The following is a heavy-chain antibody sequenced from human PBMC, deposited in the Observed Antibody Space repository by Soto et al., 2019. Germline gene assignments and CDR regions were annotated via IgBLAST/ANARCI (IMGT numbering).Heavy chain of an antibody. D-gene: IGHD3-3*01. V-gene: IGHV4-59*01. CDR2: IYYSGST. CDR1: GGSISSYY. J-gene: IGHJ6*02. CDR3: ARDRPGDYDFWSGYVYGMDV. Sequence: SETLSLTCTVSGGSISSYYWSWIRQPPGKGLEWIGYIYYSGSTNYNPSLKSRVTISVDTSKNQFSLKLSSVTAADTAVYYCARDRPGDYDFWSGYVYGMDVWGQGTTVTV.